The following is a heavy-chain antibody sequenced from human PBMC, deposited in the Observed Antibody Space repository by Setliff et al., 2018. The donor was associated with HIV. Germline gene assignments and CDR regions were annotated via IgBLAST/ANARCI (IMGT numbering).Heavy chain of an antibody. CDR2: IYYSGSA. D-gene: IGHD3-3*01. CDR1: GGSISSSSYY. Sequence: SETLSLTCTVSGGSISSSSYYWGWIRQPPGKGLEWIGSIYYSGSAHYNSSLQSRVDMSVDTSKNQFSLKVTSVTAADTAVYYCARDVMEYFGNYFDYWGQGALVTVSS. J-gene: IGHJ4*02. CDR3: ARDVMEYFGNYFDY. V-gene: IGHV4-39*07.